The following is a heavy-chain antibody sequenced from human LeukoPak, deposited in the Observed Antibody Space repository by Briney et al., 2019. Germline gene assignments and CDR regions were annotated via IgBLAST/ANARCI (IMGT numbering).Heavy chain of an antibody. D-gene: IGHD5-18*01. J-gene: IGHJ4*01. CDR1: GFTFTHYA. Sequence: GGSLRLSCAASGFTFTHYAMSWVRQAPGKGLEWVSSVSGSGTDTYYRDSVKGWFTISRDNSKNTLSLQMNSLRVDDTAVYYCGRGYTYGNFDYWGHGTLVTVSS. CDR2: VSGSGTDT. CDR3: GRGYTYGNFDY. V-gene: IGHV3-23*01.